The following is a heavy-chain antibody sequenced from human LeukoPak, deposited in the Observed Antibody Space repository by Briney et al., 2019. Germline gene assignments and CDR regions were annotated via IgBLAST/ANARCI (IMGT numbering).Heavy chain of an antibody. D-gene: IGHD6-19*01. CDR1: GFTFSSYS. J-gene: IGHJ6*03. CDR3: ARVKPSAGYYYYYYMDV. Sequence: GGSLRLSCAASGFTFSSYSMNWVRQAPGKGLEWVSSISSSSSYIYYADSVKGRYTISRDNAKNSLYLQMNSLRAEDTAVYYCARVKPSAGYYYYYYMDVWGKGTTVTVSS. CDR2: ISSSSSYI. V-gene: IGHV3-21*01.